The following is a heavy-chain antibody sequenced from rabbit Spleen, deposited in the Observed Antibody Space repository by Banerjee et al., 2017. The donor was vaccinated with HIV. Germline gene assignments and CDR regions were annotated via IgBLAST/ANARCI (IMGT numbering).Heavy chain of an antibody. CDR1: GFDLSTYY. CDR3: ARDAATSCTSYGMDL. D-gene: IGHD8-1*01. CDR2: VDVGGSGFT. Sequence: QEQLVESGGGLVQPGGSLKLSCKASGFDLSTYYMCWVRQAPGKGLEWFGCVDVGGSGFTYIANWAKGRFTISKTSSTTVTLQMTSLTAADTATYFCARDAATSCTSYGMDLWGPGTLVTVS. J-gene: IGHJ6*01. V-gene: IGHV1S45*01.